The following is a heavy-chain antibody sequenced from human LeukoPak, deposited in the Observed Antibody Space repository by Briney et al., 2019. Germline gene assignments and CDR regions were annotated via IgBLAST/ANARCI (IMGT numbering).Heavy chain of an antibody. D-gene: IGHD2-21*01. Sequence: PSETLSLTCSVSGGSITYYYWSWIRQPAGKGLEWIGRIQTSGSPKYNPSLKSRVTMSVDTSKNQFSLKLSSVTAADTAVYYCARDPPDTYCGGDCYPFDYWGQGTLVTVSS. CDR3: ARDPPDTYCGGDCYPFDY. J-gene: IGHJ4*02. V-gene: IGHV4-4*07. CDR2: IQTSGSP. CDR1: GGSITYYY.